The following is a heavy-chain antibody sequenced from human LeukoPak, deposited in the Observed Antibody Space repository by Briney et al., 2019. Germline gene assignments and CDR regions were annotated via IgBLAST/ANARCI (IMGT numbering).Heavy chain of an antibody. CDR2: IYHSGST. CDR3: ARVRYQLLRPFDY. J-gene: IGHJ4*02. V-gene: IGHV4-38-2*02. D-gene: IGHD2-2*01. CDR1: GYSISSGYY. Sequence: SETLSLTCTVSGYSISSGYYWGWIRQPPGKGLEWIGTIYHSGSTYYNPSLKRRVTISVDTSKNQFSLKLSSVTAADTAVYYCARVRYQLLRPFDYWGQGTLVTVSS.